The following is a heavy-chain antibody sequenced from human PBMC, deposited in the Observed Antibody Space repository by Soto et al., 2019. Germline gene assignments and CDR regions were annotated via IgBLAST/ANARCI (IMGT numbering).Heavy chain of an antibody. D-gene: IGHD1-1*01. V-gene: IGHV3-30-3*01. CDR3: ARIQLDTIMALDY. CDR2: ISYDGSNK. J-gene: IGHJ4*02. CDR1: GFTISSYA. Sequence: GGSLRLSCSASGFTISSYAMHWVRQAPGKGLEWVAVISYDGSNKYYADSVKGRFTISRDSSKNTLYLQMNSLRVEDTAVYYCARIQLDTIMALDYWGQGTPVTVSS.